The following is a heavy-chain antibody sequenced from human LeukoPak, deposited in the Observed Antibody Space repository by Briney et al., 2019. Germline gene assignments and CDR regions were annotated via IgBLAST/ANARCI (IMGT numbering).Heavy chain of an antibody. CDR3: ARMPTYYDILPGYPS. CDR1: GGSFSGYY. Sequence: SETLSLTCAVYGGSFSGYYWSWIRQPPGKGLEWIGEINHSGSTNYNPSLKSRVTISVDTSKNQFSLKLSSVTAADTAVYYCARMPTYYDILPGYPSWGQGTLVTVSS. D-gene: IGHD3-9*01. V-gene: IGHV4-34*01. CDR2: INHSGST. J-gene: IGHJ5*02.